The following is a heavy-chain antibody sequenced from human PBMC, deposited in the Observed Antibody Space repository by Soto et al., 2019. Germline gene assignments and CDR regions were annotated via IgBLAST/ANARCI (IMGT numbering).Heavy chain of an antibody. V-gene: IGHV4-31*03. CDR2: IYYSGST. Sequence: PSETLSLTCTVSGGSISSGGYYWSWIRQHPGKGLEWIGYIYYSGSTYYNPSLKSRVTISVDTSKNQFSLKLSSVTAADTAVYYCARAPSVTTPYYYYYGMDVWGQGTTVTAP. D-gene: IGHD4-4*01. J-gene: IGHJ6*02. CDR3: ARAPSVTTPYYYYYGMDV. CDR1: GGSISSGGYY.